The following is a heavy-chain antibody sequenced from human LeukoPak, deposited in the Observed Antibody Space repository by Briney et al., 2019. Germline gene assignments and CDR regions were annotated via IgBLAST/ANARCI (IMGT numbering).Heavy chain of an antibody. J-gene: IGHJ4*02. D-gene: IGHD3-9*01. Sequence: GGSLRLSCAASGFTFSNYWMSWVRQTPGKGLEWVANIKEDGSDKYYVDSLKGRFTISRDNAKNSLYLQMNSLRAEDTAVYYCAKWGDYDILTGYYVPDYWGQGTLVTVSS. V-gene: IGHV3-7*03. CDR3: AKWGDYDILTGYYVPDY. CDR2: IKEDGSDK. CDR1: GFTFSNYW.